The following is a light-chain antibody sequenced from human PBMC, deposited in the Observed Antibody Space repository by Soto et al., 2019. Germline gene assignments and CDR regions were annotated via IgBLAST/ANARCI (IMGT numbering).Light chain of an antibody. J-gene: IGLJ1*01. CDR3: CSYTSTSTDV. Sequence: QSVLTQPASVSGSPGQSITISCTGTSSDVGNSDYVSWYQHLPDKAPKLMIFEVSNRPSGVSSRFSGSKSGNTASLTISGLQTEDEADYYCCSYTSTSTDVFGTGTKLTVL. CDR1: SSDVGNSDY. V-gene: IGLV2-14*01. CDR2: EVS.